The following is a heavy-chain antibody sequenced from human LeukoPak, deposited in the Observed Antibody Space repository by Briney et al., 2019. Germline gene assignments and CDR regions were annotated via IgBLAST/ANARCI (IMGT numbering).Heavy chain of an antibody. CDR1: GFRFTGYC. CDR2: LYPDESNA. D-gene: IGHD4-17*01. V-gene: IGHV5-51*01. Sequence: GESLKISCKASGFRFTGYCIGWVRQVPGKGLEWMGILYPDESNAIYSPSFQGQVTMSVDKSIDTAYLQWSSLKASDTAMYYCAGGHDYGDYVNAFHLWGQGTMVSVS. CDR3: AGGHDYGDYVNAFHL. J-gene: IGHJ3*01.